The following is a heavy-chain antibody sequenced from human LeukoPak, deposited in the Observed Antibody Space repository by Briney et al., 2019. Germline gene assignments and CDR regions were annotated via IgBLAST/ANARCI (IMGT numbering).Heavy chain of an antibody. J-gene: IGHJ4*02. V-gene: IGHV5-10-1*01. D-gene: IGHD3-10*01. Sequence: GESLKIPCKGSGYSFISYWITWVRQMPGKGLEWMGRIDPSDSYTNYSPSFQGHVTISADKSISTAYLQWSSLKASDTAMYYCARPRTNYYDSGSYENWGQGTLVTVSS. CDR2: IDPSDSYT. CDR1: GYSFISYW. CDR3: ARPRTNYYDSGSYEN.